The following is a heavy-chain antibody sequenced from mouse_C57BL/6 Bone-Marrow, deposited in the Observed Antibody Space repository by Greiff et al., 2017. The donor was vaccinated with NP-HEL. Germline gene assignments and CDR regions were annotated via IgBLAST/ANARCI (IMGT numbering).Heavy chain of an antibody. V-gene: IGHV1-54*01. CDR3: ARSDYYGSSFYWYFDV. D-gene: IGHD1-1*01. J-gene: IGHJ1*03. CDR2: INPGSGGT. Sequence: QVQLKESGAELVRPGTSVKVSCTASGYAFTNYLIEWVKQRPGQGLEWIGVINPGSGGTNYTEKFKGKATLTADKSSSTAYMQLSSLTSEDSAVYFCARSDYYGSSFYWYFDVWGTGTTVTVSS. CDR1: GYAFTNYL.